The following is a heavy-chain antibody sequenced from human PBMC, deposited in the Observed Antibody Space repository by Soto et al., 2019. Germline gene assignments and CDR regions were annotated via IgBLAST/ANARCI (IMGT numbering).Heavy chain of an antibody. CDR3: ATDVPGTGSDFVEY. V-gene: IGHV3-33*01. CDR1: GLSFSKYV. D-gene: IGHD2-8*02. Sequence: QVQLVESGGGVVQPWTSVSLSCAASGLSFSKYVMHWVRHTPSQGLQWVSIIHTDSHKTYYADSVMGRFTISSHNSRSTLYLLMNSRRVEGTALYYCATDVPGTGSDFVEYWGQGTLLTVSS. CDR2: IHTDSHKT. J-gene: IGHJ1*01.